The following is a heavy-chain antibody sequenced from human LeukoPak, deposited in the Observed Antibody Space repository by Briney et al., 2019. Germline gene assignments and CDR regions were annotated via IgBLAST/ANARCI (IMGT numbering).Heavy chain of an antibody. Sequence: PGGSLRLSCAASGFTFSSYAMHWVRQAPGKGLEWVAVISYDGSNKYYADSVKGRFTISRDNSKNTLYLQMNSLRAEDTAVYYCASSWGSRGDYVGYWGQGTLVTVSS. CDR2: ISYDGSNK. D-gene: IGHD3-10*01. J-gene: IGHJ4*02. CDR1: GFTFSSYA. CDR3: ASSWGSRGDYVGY. V-gene: IGHV3-30-3*01.